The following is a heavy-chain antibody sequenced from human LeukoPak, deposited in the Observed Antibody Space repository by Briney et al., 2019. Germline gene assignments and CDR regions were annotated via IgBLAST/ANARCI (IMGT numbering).Heavy chain of an antibody. CDR3: ATVGSAAMSGYYYGMDV. V-gene: IGHV1-2*02. CDR2: INPNSGGT. Sequence: ASVKVSCKASGYTFTSYYMHWVRQAPGQGLEWMGWINPNSGGTNYAQKFQGRVTMTRDTSISTAYMELSRLRSDDTAVYYCATVGSAAMSGYYYGMDVWGQGTTVTVSS. J-gene: IGHJ6*02. CDR1: GYTFTSYY. D-gene: IGHD2-2*01.